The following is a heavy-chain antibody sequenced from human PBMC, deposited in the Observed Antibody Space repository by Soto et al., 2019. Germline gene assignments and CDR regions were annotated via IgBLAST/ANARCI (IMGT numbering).Heavy chain of an antibody. CDR2: ISSNGGST. Sequence: PGRALRLSCSASGFTCSSYAMHWVRQAPGKGLEYVSAISSNGGSTYYADSVKGRFTISRDNSKNTLYLQMSSLRAEETAVYYCVKDLLTTVTNYGMDVWGQGTTVTVSS. D-gene: IGHD4-17*01. CDR3: VKDLLTTVTNYGMDV. V-gene: IGHV3-64D*06. CDR1: GFTCSSYA. J-gene: IGHJ6*02.